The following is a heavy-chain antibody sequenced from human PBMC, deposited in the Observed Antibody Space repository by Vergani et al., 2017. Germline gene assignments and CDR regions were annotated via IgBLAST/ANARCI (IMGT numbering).Heavy chain of an antibody. CDR2: ISGSGGST. J-gene: IGHJ6*03. D-gene: IGHD6-13*01. CDR3: AKDGYSSSWQDYYYMDV. Sequence: EVQLLESGGGLVQPGGSLRLSCAASGFTFSSYAMSWVRQAPGKGLEWVSAISGSGGSTYYADSVKGRFTISGDNSKNTLYLQMNSLRAEDTAVYYCAKDGYSSSWQDYYYMDVWGKGTTVTVSS. CDR1: GFTFSSYA. V-gene: IGHV3-23*01.